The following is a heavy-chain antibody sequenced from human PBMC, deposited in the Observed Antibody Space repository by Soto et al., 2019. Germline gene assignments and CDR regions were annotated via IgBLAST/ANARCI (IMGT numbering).Heavy chain of an antibody. CDR2: IRTQAYGGTR. CDR3: TRIQYFRYSGSYFPFDY. J-gene: IGHJ4*02. D-gene: IGHD1-26*01. Sequence: PVLPLRVSWSAAECNFVDYGRSCIRQTQGKGLEWVGFIRTQAYGGTREYAASVRGRFTVSRDDSKSSASLRMNSLKIEDTAVYYCTRIQYFRYSGSYFPFDYWGQGILVTVSS. CDR1: ECNFVDYG. V-gene: IGHV3-49*03.